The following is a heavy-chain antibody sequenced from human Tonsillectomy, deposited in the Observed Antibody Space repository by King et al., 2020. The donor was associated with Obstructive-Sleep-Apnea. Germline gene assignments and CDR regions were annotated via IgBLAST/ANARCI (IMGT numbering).Heavy chain of an antibody. J-gene: IGHJ4*02. CDR2: ISSSGGTI. V-gene: IGHV3-48*01. CDR1: GFTFSSST. CDR3: ARSSVAATGVDY. Sequence: VQLVESGGVLVQPGGSLRLSCAASGFTFSSSTMNWVRQAPGKGLEWLSYISSSGGTIYYADSVKGRFTISRDNAKNSLFLQMNSLRAEDTAVYYCARSSVAATGVDYWGQGTLVTVSS. D-gene: IGHD6-19*01.